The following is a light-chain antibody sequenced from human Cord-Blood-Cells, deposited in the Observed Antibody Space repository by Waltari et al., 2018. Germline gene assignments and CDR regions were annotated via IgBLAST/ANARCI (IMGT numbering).Light chain of an antibody. CDR3: QSYDSSLSGVV. CDR2: GNG. CDR1: SSNIGAGYD. J-gene: IGLJ2*01. V-gene: IGLV1-40*01. Sequence: QSVLTQPPSVSGAPGQRVTISCTGSSSNIGAGYDVHWYQQLPGTAPNLLIYGNGHRPSGVPDRFSGSKSGTSASLAITGLQAEDEADYYCQSYDSSLSGVVFGGGTKLTVL.